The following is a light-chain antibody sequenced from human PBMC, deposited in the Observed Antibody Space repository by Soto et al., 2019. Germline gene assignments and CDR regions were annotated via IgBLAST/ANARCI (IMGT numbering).Light chain of an antibody. CDR3: QQYMSYS. V-gene: IGKV1-5*01. CDR2: HAS. CDR1: QSISNS. J-gene: IGKJ1*01. Sequence: DIQMTQTPSTRSASVGDRVTMTCRASQSISNSLAWYQQKPGTAPKLLIYHASTLESGVPSRFSGSGSGTEFTLTISSLQPDDFATYYCQQYMSYSFGQGTKVDIK.